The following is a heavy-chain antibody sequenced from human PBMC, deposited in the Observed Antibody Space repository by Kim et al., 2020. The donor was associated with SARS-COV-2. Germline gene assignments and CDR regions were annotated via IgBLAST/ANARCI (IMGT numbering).Heavy chain of an antibody. CDR2: ISYSGTT. CDR1: GGSISSSRYY. J-gene: IGHJ4*02. V-gene: IGHV4-39*01. D-gene: IGHD6-19*01. Sequence: SETLSLTCTVSGGSISSSRYYWGWIRQPPGKGLEWIGSISYSGTTYYNPSLKSRVTISVDTSKNQFSLKLSSVTAADTAVYYCARLSGYSSGWEFDYWGQGTLVTVSS. CDR3: ARLSGYSSGWEFDY.